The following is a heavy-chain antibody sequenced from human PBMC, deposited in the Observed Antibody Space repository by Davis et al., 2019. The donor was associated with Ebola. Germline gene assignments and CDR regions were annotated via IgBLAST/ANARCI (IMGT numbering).Heavy chain of an antibody. Sequence: ASVKVSCKASGYTFTSYGISWVRQAPGQGLEWMGWINPNSGGTNYAQKFQGWVTMTRDTSISTAYMELSRLRSDDTAVYYCARGGGSSKRTMDYWGQGTLATVSS. CDR2: INPNSGGT. V-gene: IGHV1-2*04. CDR3: ARGGGSSKRTMDY. D-gene: IGHD1-26*01. CDR1: GYTFTSYG. J-gene: IGHJ4*02.